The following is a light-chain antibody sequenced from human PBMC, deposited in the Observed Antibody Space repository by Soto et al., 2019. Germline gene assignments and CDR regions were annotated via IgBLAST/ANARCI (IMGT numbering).Light chain of an antibody. Sequence: QSALTQPASVSGSPGQSITISCTGTSSDVGNYNLVSWYQQHPGKVPKLMIYEVTERPSGVSNRFSGSKSGNTASLTISGLQAEDEADYYCCSKAGYNTPYVIFGGGTKLTVL. CDR2: EVT. J-gene: IGLJ2*01. CDR3: CSKAGYNTPYVI. V-gene: IGLV2-23*02. CDR1: SSDVGNYNL.